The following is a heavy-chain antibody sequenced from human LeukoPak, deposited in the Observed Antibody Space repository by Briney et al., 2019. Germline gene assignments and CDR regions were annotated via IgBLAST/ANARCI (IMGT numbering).Heavy chain of an antibody. V-gene: IGHV4-34*01. CDR2: INHSGST. J-gene: IGHJ4*02. CDR3: ARAVPRRIAAAGLSFDY. D-gene: IGHD6-13*01. Sequence: SETLSLTCAVYGGSFSGYYWSWIRQPPGKGLEWIGEINHSGSTNYNPSLKSRVTISVDTSKNQFSLRLSAVTAADTAVYYCARAVPRRIAAAGLSFDYWGQGTLVTVSS. CDR1: GGSFSGYY.